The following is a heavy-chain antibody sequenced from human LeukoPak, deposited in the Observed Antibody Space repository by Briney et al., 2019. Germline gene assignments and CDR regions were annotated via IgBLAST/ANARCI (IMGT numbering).Heavy chain of an antibody. CDR2: IKRKTDAATT. V-gene: IGHV3-15*01. CDR3: TTADTVTTFAY. CDR1: GFTFSNAW. J-gene: IGHJ4*02. D-gene: IGHD4-17*01. Sequence: GGSLRLSCAASGFTFSNAWMSWVRQAPGKGLEWVGRIKRKTDAATTDYAAPVKGRFTISRDDSKNTLYLQMNSLKTEDTAVYYCTTADTVTTFAYWGQGTLVTVSS.